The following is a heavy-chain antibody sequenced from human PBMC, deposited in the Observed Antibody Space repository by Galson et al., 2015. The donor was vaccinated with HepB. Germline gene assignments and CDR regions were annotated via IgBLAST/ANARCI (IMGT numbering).Heavy chain of an antibody. CDR3: ARDESPYYYYGMDV. CDR2: TYYRSKWSY. J-gene: IGHJ6*02. Sequence: CAISGDSVSSTNVAWNWIRQSPSRGLEWLGRTYYRSKWSYDYAVSVKSRITINPDTSKNQFSLQLNSVTPDDTAVYYCARDESPYYYYGMDVWGQGTTVAVSS. CDR1: GDSVSSTNVA. V-gene: IGHV6-1*01.